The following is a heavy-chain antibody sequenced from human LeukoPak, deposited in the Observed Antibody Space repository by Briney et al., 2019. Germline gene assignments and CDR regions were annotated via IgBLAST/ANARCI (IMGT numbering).Heavy chain of an antibody. V-gene: IGHV3-21*03. Sequence: GGALRVSCEASGFTFSTYSMNWVRQAPGKGLEWVSYISGSGNYIYYADSVKGRFTISRDNAKNSLYLQMNSLKTEDTAVYYCTTVQSYYYDSSGYYIIDYWGQGTLVTVSS. CDR1: GFTFSTYS. CDR3: TTVQSYYYDSSGYYIIDY. CDR2: ISGSGNYI. J-gene: IGHJ4*02. D-gene: IGHD3-22*01.